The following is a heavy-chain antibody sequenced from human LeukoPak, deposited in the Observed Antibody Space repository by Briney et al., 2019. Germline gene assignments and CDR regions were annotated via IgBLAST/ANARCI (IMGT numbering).Heavy chain of an antibody. CDR2: INHNGST. V-gene: IGHV4-34*01. J-gene: IGHJ5*02. D-gene: IGHD3-9*01. Sequence: KSSETLSLTCAVYGGSFSGYYWSWIRQPPGKGLEWIGEINHNGSTNYNPSLKSRVTISVDTSKNQFSVKQRSVTAADTAVYYCARHYILTGYMRPLALGGGWFDPWGQGPLVTVSS. CDR1: GGSFSGYY. CDR3: ARHYILTGYMRPLALGGGWFDP.